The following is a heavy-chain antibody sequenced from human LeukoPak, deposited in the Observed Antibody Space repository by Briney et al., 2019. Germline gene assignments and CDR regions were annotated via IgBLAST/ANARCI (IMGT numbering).Heavy chain of an antibody. CDR3: ARVEYASFSDSYYYMDV. D-gene: IGHD2/OR15-2a*01. CDR2: IYTSGST. J-gene: IGHJ6*03. CDR1: GGSISSGSYY. V-gene: IGHV4-61*02. Sequence: PSQTLSLTCTVSGGSISSGSYYWSWIRQPAGKGLEWIGRIYTSGSTNYNPSLKSRVTISVDTSKNQFSLKLSSVTAADTAVYYCARVEYASFSDSYYYMDVWGKGTTVTVSS.